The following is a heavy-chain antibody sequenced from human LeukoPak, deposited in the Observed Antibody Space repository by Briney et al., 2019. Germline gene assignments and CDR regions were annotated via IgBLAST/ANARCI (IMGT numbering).Heavy chain of an antibody. CDR3: ARVAQSIAAPLDY. CDR2: INTDGSST. CDR1: GFTFSSYW. J-gene: IGHJ4*02. D-gene: IGHD6-6*01. Sequence: GGSLRLSCAASGFTFSSYWMHWVRQAPGKGLVWVSRINTDGSSTSYADSVKGRFTISRDNAKNTLYLQMNSLRAEDTAVYYCARVAQSIAAPLDYWGQGILVTVSS. V-gene: IGHV3-74*01.